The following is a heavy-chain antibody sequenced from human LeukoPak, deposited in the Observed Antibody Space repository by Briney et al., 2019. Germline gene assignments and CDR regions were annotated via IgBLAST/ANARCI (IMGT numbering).Heavy chain of an antibody. CDR2: VQHIGGET. J-gene: IGHJ1*01. Sequence: GGSLRLSCTASGFTFSSYGMHWVRQAPGKGLEWVANVQHIGGETYYVDSVKGRFTISRDNAKNSAYLQMNSLGADDTAVYYCATYSILNAREFRYWGQGTLVTVTS. D-gene: IGHD4-11*01. CDR1: GFTFSSYG. CDR3: ATYSILNAREFRY. V-gene: IGHV3-7*01.